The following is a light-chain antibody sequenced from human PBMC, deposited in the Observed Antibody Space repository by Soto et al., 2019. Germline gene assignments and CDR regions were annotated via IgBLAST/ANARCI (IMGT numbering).Light chain of an antibody. CDR2: ATS. V-gene: IGKV3-20*01. Sequence: IILTQSPGTLSLSPGEGATLSCKASQTVITTHLAWYQQKPGQAPRLLIYATSNRATGIPDRFSGSGSGRDFTRTIDRLEPEDVAVYYCQQYDSSSVTFGQGTRLDLK. J-gene: IGKJ5*01. CDR1: QTVITTH. CDR3: QQYDSSSVT.